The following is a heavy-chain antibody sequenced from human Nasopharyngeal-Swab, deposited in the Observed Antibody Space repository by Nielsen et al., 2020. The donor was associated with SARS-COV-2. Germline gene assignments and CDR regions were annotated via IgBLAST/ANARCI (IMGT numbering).Heavy chain of an antibody. V-gene: IGHV3-15*01. J-gene: IGHJ5*02. CDR2: IISKTDGRTT. Sequence: GRSLPLACAASGFTFSTAWMSWVRPAPGKGLEWVGRIISKTDGRTTDYAAPVKDRFTISRDDSKNTLYLQMNSLKTEDTAVYYCTTEDSSSWYWFDPWGQGTLVTVSS. CDR1: GFTFSTAW. CDR3: TTEDSSSWYWFDP. D-gene: IGHD6-13*01.